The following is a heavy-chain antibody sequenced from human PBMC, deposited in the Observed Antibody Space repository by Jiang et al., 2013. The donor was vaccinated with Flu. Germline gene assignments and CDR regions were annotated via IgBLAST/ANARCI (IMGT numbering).Heavy chain of an antibody. CDR1: GGSISSSSYY. CDR3: ALTGRIAAAKNDAFDI. Sequence: LLKPSETLSLTCTVSGGSISSSSYYWGWIRQPPGKGLEWIGSIYYSGSTYYNPSLKSRVTISVDTSKNQFSLKLSSVTAADTAVYYCALTGRIAAAKNDAFDIWGQGTMVTVSS. V-gene: IGHV4-39*01. J-gene: IGHJ3*02. CDR2: IYYSGST. D-gene: IGHD6-13*01.